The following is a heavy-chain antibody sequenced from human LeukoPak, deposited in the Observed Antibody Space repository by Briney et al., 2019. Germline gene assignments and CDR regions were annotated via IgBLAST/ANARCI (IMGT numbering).Heavy chain of an antibody. CDR1: GGTFSSYA. V-gene: IGHV1-69*04. Sequence: SVTVSCTSSGGTFSSYAISWVRQAPGQGLEWMGRIIPILGIANYAQKFQGRVTITADKSTSTAYMELSSLRSEDTAVYYCARDSGGLSRVAATHRASNWFDPWGQGTLVTVSS. J-gene: IGHJ5*02. CDR3: ARDSGGLSRVAATHRASNWFDP. D-gene: IGHD2-15*01. CDR2: IIPILGIA.